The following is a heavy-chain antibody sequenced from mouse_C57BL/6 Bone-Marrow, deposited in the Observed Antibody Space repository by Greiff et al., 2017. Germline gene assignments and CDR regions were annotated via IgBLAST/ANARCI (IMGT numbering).Heavy chain of an antibody. CDR1: GFNIKDDY. V-gene: IGHV14-4*01. CDR3: TTWGGSSLEYAMDY. CDR2: IDPENGDT. J-gene: IGHJ4*01. D-gene: IGHD1-1*01. Sequence: VQLQQSGAELVRPGASVKLSCTASGFNIKDDYMHWVKQRPEQGLEWIGWIDPENGDTEYASKFQGKATITADTSSNTAYLQRSSLTSEDTAVYYCTTWGGSSLEYAMDYWGQGTSVTVSS.